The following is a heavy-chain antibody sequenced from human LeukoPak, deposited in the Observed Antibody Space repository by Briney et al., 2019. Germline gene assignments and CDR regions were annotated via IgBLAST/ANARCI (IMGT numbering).Heavy chain of an antibody. CDR2: IRSKAYGGTT. D-gene: IGHD3-9*01. J-gene: IGHJ4*02. Sequence: TGGSLRLSCAASGLTFSVHYMDWVRQAPGKGLEWVGFIRSKAYGGTTEYAASVKGRFTISRDDSKSIAYLQMNSLKTEDTAVYYCTRVFNYDILTGYSDYWGQGTLVTVSS. V-gene: IGHV3-49*04. CDR3: TRVFNYDILTGYSDY. CDR1: GLTFSVHY.